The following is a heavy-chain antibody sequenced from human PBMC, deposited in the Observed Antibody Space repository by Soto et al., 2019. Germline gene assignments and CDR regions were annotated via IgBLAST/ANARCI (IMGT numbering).Heavy chain of an antibody. CDR3: ARDRAFAFDI. J-gene: IGHJ3*02. CDR1: GFTFSSYG. Sequence: PGGSLRLSCAASGFTFSSYGMHWVRQAPGKGLEWVSSISGSSSYIYHADSVKGRFTISRDNAKNSLYLQMNSLRVEDTAVYYCARDRAFAFDIWGQGTMVTVSS. CDR2: ISGSSSYI. V-gene: IGHV3-21*01. D-gene: IGHD3-10*01.